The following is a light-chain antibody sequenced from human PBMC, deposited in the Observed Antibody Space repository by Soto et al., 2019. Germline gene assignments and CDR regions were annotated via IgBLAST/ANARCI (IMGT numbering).Light chain of an antibody. CDR1: QSISSW. Sequence: DIQMTQSPSTLSASVGDRVTITCRASQSISSWLAWYQQKPGKAPKLLIYDASSLESGVPLRFSGSGSGTEFTLTISSLQPDDFATYYCQQYNRYSRTFGQGLKV. CDR3: QQYNRYSRT. CDR2: DAS. V-gene: IGKV1-5*01. J-gene: IGKJ2*01.